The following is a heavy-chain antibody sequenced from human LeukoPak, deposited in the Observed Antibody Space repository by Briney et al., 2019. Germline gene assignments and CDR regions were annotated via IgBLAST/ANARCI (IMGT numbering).Heavy chain of an antibody. CDR1: GFTFSSYG. CDR2: IGRSGTTI. D-gene: IGHD3-9*01. Sequence: PGGSLRLSCAASGFTFSSYGMSWVRQAPGKGLEWVSYIGRSGTTIHYADSVKGRFTSPWDNAKKSLYLQMNSLRAEDTAVYYCARSGKIYFDWLLDYWGQGTLVTVSS. J-gene: IGHJ4*02. CDR3: ARSGKIYFDWLLDY. V-gene: IGHV3-48*04.